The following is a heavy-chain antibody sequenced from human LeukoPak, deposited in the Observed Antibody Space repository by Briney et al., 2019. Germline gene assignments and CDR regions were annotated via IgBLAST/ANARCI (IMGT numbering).Heavy chain of an antibody. Sequence: ASVKVSCKASGYTFTVYYIHWLRQAPGQGLEWMGWINPNSGGTNYAQKFQGRVTMTRDTSIYTAYMELSRLTSDDAAVYYCARGILGATTGVGYFDYWGQGTLVTVSS. CDR2: INPNSGGT. J-gene: IGHJ4*02. CDR1: GYTFTVYY. CDR3: ARGILGATTGVGYFDY. V-gene: IGHV1-2*02. D-gene: IGHD1-26*01.